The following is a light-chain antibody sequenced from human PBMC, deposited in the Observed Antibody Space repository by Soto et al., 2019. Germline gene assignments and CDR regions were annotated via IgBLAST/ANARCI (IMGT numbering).Light chain of an antibody. V-gene: IGKV1-5*01. CDR3: QHYGGVWT. J-gene: IGKJ1*01. CDR2: DAS. CDR1: QSISNR. Sequence: DIQMTQSPSTLSASVGDRVTITCRASQSISNRLAWYQQKPGKAPKVLIYDASSLESGVPSWFSGSRSATEFILTISSLQPDDFATYHCQHYGGVWTFGQGTKVEIK.